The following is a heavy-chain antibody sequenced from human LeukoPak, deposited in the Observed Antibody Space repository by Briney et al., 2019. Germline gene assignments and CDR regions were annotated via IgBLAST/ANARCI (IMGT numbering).Heavy chain of an antibody. CDR2: IYTTGST. CDR3: ARGPRATATQAFDI. CDR1: DGSITNSY. Sequence: SETLSLTCTVSDGSITNSYWSWIRQLAGKGLEWIGRIYTTGSTNYNPSLNSRVTMSVDTSKNQFSLKLNSVTAADTAVYYCARGPRATATQAFDIWGQGTMVTVSS. J-gene: IGHJ3*02. V-gene: IGHV4-4*07. D-gene: IGHD2-15*01.